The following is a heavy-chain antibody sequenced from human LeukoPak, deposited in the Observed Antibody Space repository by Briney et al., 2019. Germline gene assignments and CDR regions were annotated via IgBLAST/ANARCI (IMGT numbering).Heavy chain of an antibody. V-gene: IGHV3-64D*06. CDR2: ISSNGGST. D-gene: IGHD1-26*01. J-gene: IGHJ3*02. Sequence: PGGSLRLSCSASGFTFSSYAMHWVRQAPGKGLEYVSAISSNGGSTYYADSVKGRFTISRDNSKNTLYLQMSSLRAEDTAVYYCMSDSGSYYPYDAFDIWGQGTMVTVSS. CDR3: MSDSGSYYPYDAFDI. CDR1: GFTFSSYA.